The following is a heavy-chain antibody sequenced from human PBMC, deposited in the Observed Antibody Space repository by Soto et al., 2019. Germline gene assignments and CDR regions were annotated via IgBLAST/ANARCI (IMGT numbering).Heavy chain of an antibody. Sequence: QVQLVQSGAELKKPGASVKVSCKASGYTFSNYDMNWVRQATGQGPEWIGWVNPNNGDTGYAQKFQGRVTLTTDISTPTAYMELTSLRSEDTASYYCAKVSRKGYAIDFEYWGQGTLITVSS. J-gene: IGHJ4*02. CDR2: VNPNNGDT. V-gene: IGHV1-8*01. CDR1: GYTFSNYD. CDR3: AKVSRKGYAIDFEY. D-gene: IGHD5-18*01.